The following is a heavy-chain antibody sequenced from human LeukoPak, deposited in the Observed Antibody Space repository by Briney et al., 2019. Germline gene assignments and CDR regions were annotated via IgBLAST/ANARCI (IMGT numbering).Heavy chain of an antibody. J-gene: IGHJ4*02. V-gene: IGHV1-18*01. CDR2: ISTYNGNT. CDR3: ARDRVVGHTYFDY. D-gene: IGHD1-26*01. CDR1: GYSFTRYA. Sequence: ASVKVSCKASGYSFTRYAINWVRQAPGQGLEWMGRISTYNGNTNYAQKFQGRVTMTTDTSTSTAYMELRSLRSDDTAVYYCARDRVVGHTYFDYWGQGTLVTVSS.